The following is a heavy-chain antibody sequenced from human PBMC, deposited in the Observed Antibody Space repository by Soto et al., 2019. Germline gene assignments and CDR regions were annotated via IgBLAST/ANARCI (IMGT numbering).Heavy chain of an antibody. J-gene: IGHJ4*02. D-gene: IGHD2-15*01. Sequence: ASVKVSCKASGGTFSSYAISWVRQAPGQGLEWMGGIIPIFGTANYAQKFQGRVTITADESTSTAYMELSSLRSEDTAVYYCARWGMVVAATFDYWGQGTLVTVSS. V-gene: IGHV1-69*13. CDR1: GGTFSSYA. CDR2: IIPIFGTA. CDR3: ARWGMVVAATFDY.